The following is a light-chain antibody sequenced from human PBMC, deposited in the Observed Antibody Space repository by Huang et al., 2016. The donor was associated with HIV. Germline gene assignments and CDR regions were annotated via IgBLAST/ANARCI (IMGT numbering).Light chain of an antibody. CDR3: QQYGTSPQT. CDR2: GAS. V-gene: IGKV3-20*01. Sequence: EIVLTQSPGTLFLSPGERATLSCRASQSVSSSYLAWYQQKPGQAPMLGIHGASSRATGIPDRFSGSGSGTDFTLTISRLEPEDFAVYYCQQYGTSPQTFGQGTKVEIK. J-gene: IGKJ1*01. CDR1: QSVSSSY.